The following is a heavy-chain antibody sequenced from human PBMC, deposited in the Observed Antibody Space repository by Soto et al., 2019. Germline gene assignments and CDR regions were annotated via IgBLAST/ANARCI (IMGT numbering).Heavy chain of an antibody. CDR3: ARGNSYGFVNWFDP. D-gene: IGHD3-3*01. J-gene: IGHJ5*02. V-gene: IGHV4-31*03. Sequence: LSLTCTVSGDSISSADHYWSWIRQHPGKGLEWIGYIYYGGSTYYNPSLKSRVFISVDTSKNQFSLHLTSVTATDTAVYYCARGNSYGFVNWFDPWGQGTLVTAPQ. CDR1: GDSISSADHY. CDR2: IYYGGST.